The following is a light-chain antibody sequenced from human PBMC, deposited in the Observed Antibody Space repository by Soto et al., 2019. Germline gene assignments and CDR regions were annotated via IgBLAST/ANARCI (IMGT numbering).Light chain of an antibody. J-gene: IGKJ4*01. Sequence: DIPMTQSPSSLSASVGDRVTITCRASQSISSYLNWYQQKPGKAPKLLIYAASSLQSGVPSRFSGSGSGTDFTLTISSLQPEDFATYYCQQSYSKGRALTLTFGGGTKVEIK. CDR1: QSISSY. V-gene: IGKV1-39*01. CDR3: QQSYSKGRALTLT. CDR2: AAS.